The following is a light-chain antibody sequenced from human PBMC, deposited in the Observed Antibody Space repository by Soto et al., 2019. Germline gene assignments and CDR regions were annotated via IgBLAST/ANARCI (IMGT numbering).Light chain of an antibody. V-gene: IGKV4-1*01. Sequence: DIVMTQSPDSLAVSLGERATINCKSSQSVLYSSNNKNYLAWYQQKPGQPPKLLIYWASTRESGVPDRFSGSGSGTDFTLTISSLQSEDVAVYYCQQYYSNPELTFGGGTKVEIK. J-gene: IGKJ4*01. CDR3: QQYYSNPELT. CDR2: WAS. CDR1: QSVLYSSNNKNY.